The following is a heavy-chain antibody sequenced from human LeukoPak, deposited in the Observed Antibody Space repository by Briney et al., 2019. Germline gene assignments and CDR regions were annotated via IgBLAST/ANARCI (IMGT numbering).Heavy chain of an antibody. Sequence: PSETLSLTCAVYGGSFSGYYWSWIRQPPGNGLEWIGEINHSGSTNYNPSLKSRVTISVDTSKNQFSLKLSSVTAADTAVYYCASRLFLDPASFDYWGQGTLVTVSS. CDR2: INHSGST. CDR3: ASRLFLDPASFDY. D-gene: IGHD3-3*01. J-gene: IGHJ4*02. CDR1: GGSFSGYY. V-gene: IGHV4-34*01.